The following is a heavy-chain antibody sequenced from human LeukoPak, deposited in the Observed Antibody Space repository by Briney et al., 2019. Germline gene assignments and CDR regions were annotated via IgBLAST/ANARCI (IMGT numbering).Heavy chain of an antibody. CDR3: AKDPGRDRGYFDY. V-gene: IGHV3-30*02. CDR2: IRYDGSNK. D-gene: IGHD2-21*02. J-gene: IGHJ4*02. Sequence: PGGSLRLSCAASGFTFSSYGMHWVRQAPGKGLEWVAFIRYDGSNKYYADSVKGRFTISRDNSKNTLYLQMNSLRAEDTAVYYCAKDPGRDRGYFDYWGQGTLVTVSS. CDR1: GFTFSSYG.